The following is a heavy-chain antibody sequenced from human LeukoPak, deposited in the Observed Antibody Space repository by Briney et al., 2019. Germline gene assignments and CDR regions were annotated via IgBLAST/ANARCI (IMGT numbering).Heavy chain of an antibody. V-gene: IGHV3-23*01. CDR1: GFTFNNHV. J-gene: IGHJ4*02. CDR2: ISGSGVTT. CDR3: AKSPGQIQLDYFDY. Sequence: GGSLRLSCAASGFTFNNHVMSWVRRAPGMGLEWVSTISGSGVTTYYADSVRGRFTISRDNSKTTLYMQLNSLRPEDMAIYYCAKSPGQIQLDYFDYWGQGTLVTVSS. D-gene: IGHD1-1*01.